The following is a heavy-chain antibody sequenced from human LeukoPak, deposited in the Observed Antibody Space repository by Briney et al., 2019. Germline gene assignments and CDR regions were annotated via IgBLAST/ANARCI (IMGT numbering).Heavy chain of an antibody. D-gene: IGHD4-17*01. CDR1: GFRFSDFA. Sequence: GGSLRLSCAASGFRFSDFAMSWVRQAPGKGLECVSVISASGGRTYSAESVKARFTISRDNSKNTLYLEMNSLTADDTAVYYCAKGHSDFGSGFDLWGQGTLVTVS. V-gene: IGHV3-23*01. J-gene: IGHJ4*02. CDR3: AKGHSDFGSGFDL. CDR2: ISASGGRT.